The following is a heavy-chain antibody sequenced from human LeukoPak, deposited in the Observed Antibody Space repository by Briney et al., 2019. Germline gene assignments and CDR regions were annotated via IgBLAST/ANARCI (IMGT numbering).Heavy chain of an antibody. J-gene: IGHJ1*01. V-gene: IGHV3-33*06. CDR2: IWYDGSNK. CDR3: AKDLSFAYYDSSGPLFQH. Sequence: GGSLRLSCAASGLTFSSYGMHWVRQAPGKGLEWVAVIWYDGSNKYYADSVKGRFTISRDNSKNTLYLQMNSLRAEDTAVYYCAKDLSFAYYDSSGPLFQHWGQGTLVTVSS. CDR1: GLTFSSYG. D-gene: IGHD3-22*01.